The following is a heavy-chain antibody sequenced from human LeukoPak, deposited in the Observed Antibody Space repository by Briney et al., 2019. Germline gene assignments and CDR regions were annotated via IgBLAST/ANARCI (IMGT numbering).Heavy chain of an antibody. CDR1: GFTFSSYA. CDR2: ISGSGGST. CDR3: AKDVDTAMENPYFDY. V-gene: IGHV3-23*01. D-gene: IGHD5-18*01. J-gene: IGHJ4*02. Sequence: GGSLRLSCAASGFTFSSYAMSWVRQAPGKGLEWVSAISGSGGSTYYADSVKGRFTISRDNSKNTLYLQMNSLRAEDTAVHYCAKDVDTAMENPYFDYWGQGTLVTVSS.